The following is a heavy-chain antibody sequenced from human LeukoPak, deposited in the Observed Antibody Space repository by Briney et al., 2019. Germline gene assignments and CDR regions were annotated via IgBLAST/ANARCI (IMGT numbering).Heavy chain of an antibody. CDR2: ISSDGVYT. J-gene: IGHJ4*02. CDR1: GFTFNLYS. Sequence: GGSLRLSCLASGFTFNLYSMHWVRQAPGKGLEFVSVISSDGVYTYYAYSVKGRFTISRDNSKNTVYVQMSSLGADDTAVYYCAKVLDYCYGGTCYNSGMDSWGQGTLVTVSS. V-gene: IGHV3-64D*08. D-gene: IGHD2-15*01. CDR3: AKVLDYCYGGTCYNSGMDS.